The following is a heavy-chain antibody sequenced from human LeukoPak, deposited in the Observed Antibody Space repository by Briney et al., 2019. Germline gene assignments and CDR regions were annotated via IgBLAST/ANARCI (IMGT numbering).Heavy chain of an antibody. D-gene: IGHD2-15*01. CDR1: GFTFGSYA. CDR2: LSYDGSDK. J-gene: IGHJ5*02. Sequence: GRSLRLSCAASGFTFGSYAMHWVRQAPGKGLEWVAVLSYDGSDKYYADSVKGRFTISRDNSKNTLYLQMNSLRAEDTAIYYCARDSCSGGRCFPLDPWGQGPLVTVSA. CDR3: ARDSCSGGRCFPLDP. V-gene: IGHV3-30*04.